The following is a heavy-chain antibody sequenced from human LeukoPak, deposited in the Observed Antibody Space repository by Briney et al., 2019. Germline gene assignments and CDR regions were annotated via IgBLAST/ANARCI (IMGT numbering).Heavy chain of an antibody. CDR3: ARPGDYYDSSGYHYRDY. D-gene: IGHD3-22*01. V-gene: IGHV4-39*01. Sequence: SETLSLTCTVSGGSISSSSYYWGWIRQPPGKGLEWIGNIYYSGSTFYYPSLKSRLTISVDTSKNQFSLKLSSVTAADTAVYYCARPGDYYDSSGYHYRDYWGQGTLVTVSS. J-gene: IGHJ4*02. CDR1: GGSISSSSYY. CDR2: IYYSGST.